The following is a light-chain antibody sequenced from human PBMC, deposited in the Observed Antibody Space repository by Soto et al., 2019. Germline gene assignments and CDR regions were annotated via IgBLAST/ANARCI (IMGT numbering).Light chain of an antibody. J-gene: IGKJ1*01. CDR3: QQYGRSRT. CDR2: AAS. V-gene: IGKV3-20*01. Sequence: EIVLTQSPGTLSSSPGERATLSCRASQSVPSNYLAWYQQKPGQAPRLLIYAASSRATGIPDRFSGSGSGTDFTLTITRLEPEDFAVFYCQQYGRSRTFGQGTKVEIK. CDR1: QSVPSNY.